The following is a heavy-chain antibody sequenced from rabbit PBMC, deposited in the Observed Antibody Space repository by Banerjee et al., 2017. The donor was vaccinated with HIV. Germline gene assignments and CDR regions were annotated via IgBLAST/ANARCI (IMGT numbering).Heavy chain of an antibody. Sequence: QEQLEESGGDLVKPEGSLTLTCTASGFSFSSNYWICWVRQAPGKGLEWIGCIYAGSSDSTYYASWAKGRFTISKTSSTTVTLQMTSLTAADTATYFCARDLAGVIGWNFNLWGPGTLVTVS. CDR2: IYAGSSDST. V-gene: IGHV1S45*01. CDR1: GFSFSSNYW. CDR3: ARDLAGVIGWNFNL. J-gene: IGHJ4*01. D-gene: IGHD4-1*01.